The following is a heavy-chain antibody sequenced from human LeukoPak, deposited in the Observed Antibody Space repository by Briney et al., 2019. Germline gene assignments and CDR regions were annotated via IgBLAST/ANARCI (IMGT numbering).Heavy chain of an antibody. D-gene: IGHD6-13*01. CDR2: ISAYNGNT. Sequence: GASVKVSCKASGYTFTSYYMHWVRQAPGQGLEWMGWISAYNGNTNYAQKLQGRVTMTTDTSTSTAYMELRSLRSDDTAVYYCARDKGYSSSWYYFDYWGQGTLVTVSS. CDR1: GYTFTSYY. J-gene: IGHJ4*02. CDR3: ARDKGYSSSWYYFDY. V-gene: IGHV1-18*04.